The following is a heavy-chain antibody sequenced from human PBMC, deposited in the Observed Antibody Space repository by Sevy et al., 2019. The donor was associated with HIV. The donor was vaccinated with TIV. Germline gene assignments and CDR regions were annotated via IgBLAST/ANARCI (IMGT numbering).Heavy chain of an antibody. V-gene: IGHV3-30-3*01. Sequence: GGSLRLSCAASGFTFSSYAMHWVRQAPGKGLEWVAVISYDGSNKYYADSVKGRFTISRDNSKNRWYLQMNSLRAEDTAEYYCARDRRSNYYDSSGYYPDAFDIWGQGTMVTVSS. CDR1: GFTFSSYA. CDR3: ARDRRSNYYDSSGYYPDAFDI. J-gene: IGHJ3*02. CDR2: ISYDGSNK. D-gene: IGHD3-22*01.